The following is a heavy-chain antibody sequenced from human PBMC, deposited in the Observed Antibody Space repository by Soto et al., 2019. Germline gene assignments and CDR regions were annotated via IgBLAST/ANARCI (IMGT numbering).Heavy chain of an antibody. CDR1: GFSFSRYA. D-gene: IGHD6-19*01. CDR2: ISNDGMNK. Sequence: QVRLVESGGGVGQPGRSLRLSCTASGFSFSRYAMYWFRQPPGKGLEWGAVISNDGMNKNYADSVKGRVTVSRDNANYSLDLQLNRLRGEDTAMYYCARDMYSSDYFVKWFEPWGQGTLVTVSS. J-gene: IGHJ5*02. V-gene: IGHV3-30*04. CDR3: ARDMYSSDYFVKWFEP.